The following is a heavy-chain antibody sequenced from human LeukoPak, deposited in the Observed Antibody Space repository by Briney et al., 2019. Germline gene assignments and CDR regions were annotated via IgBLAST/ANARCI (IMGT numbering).Heavy chain of an antibody. J-gene: IGHJ3*02. CDR1: GGSISSYY. CDR3: ARTANPYYDFWSGSADDAFDI. V-gene: IGHV4-59*01. Sequence: SETLSLTCTVSGGSISSYYWSWIRQPPGKGLEWIGYIYYSGSTNYNPSLKSQVTISVDTSKNQFSLKLSSVTAADTAVYYCARTANPYYDFWSGSADDAFDIWGQGTMVTVSS. CDR2: IYYSGST. D-gene: IGHD3-3*01.